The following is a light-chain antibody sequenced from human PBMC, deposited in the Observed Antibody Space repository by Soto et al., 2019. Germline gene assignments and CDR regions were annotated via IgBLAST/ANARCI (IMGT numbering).Light chain of an antibody. CDR2: GAS. CDR1: ESLSTY. Sequence: EIVMTQSPATLSVSPGERVTLSCRASESLSTYLAWYQQKPGQAPRLLIYGASTKATGIPARFSGSGSATYFTPTINCLQSEDFAVYDCQSYNDWPFTFGQRTKLEI. J-gene: IGKJ2*01. CDR3: QSYNDWPFT. V-gene: IGKV3-15*01.